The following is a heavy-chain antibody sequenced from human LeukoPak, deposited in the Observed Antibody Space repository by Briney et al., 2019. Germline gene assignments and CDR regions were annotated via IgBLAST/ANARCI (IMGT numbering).Heavy chain of an antibody. V-gene: IGHV1-69*04. J-gene: IGHJ4*02. D-gene: IGHD3-10*01. CDR2: IIPILGIA. Sequence: SVKVSCKASGYTFTSYGISWVRQAPGQGLEWMGRIIPILGIANYAQKFQGRVTITADKSTSTAYMELSSLRSEDTAVYYCARGTVRGVMGYWGQGTLVTVSS. CDR3: ARGTVRGVMGY. CDR1: GYTFTSYG.